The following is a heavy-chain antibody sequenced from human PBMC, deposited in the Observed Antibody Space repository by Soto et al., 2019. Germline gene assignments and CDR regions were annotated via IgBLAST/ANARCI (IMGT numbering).Heavy chain of an antibody. V-gene: IGHV2-5*02. J-gene: IGHJ4*02. CDR1: GFSLSTSGVG. D-gene: IGHD4-17*01. CDR2: IYWDDDK. CDR3: AHSRVDDYGERFDY. Sequence: QITLKESGPTLVKPTQTLTLTCTFSGFSLSTSGVGVGWIRQPPGKALEWLALIYWDDDKRYSPSLKSRLTITKDTSKNRVVLTMTNMDPVDTATYYCAHSRVDDYGERFDYWGQGTLVTVSS.